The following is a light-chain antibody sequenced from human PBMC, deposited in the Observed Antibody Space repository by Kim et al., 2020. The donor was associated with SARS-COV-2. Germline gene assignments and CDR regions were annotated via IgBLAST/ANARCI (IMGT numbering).Light chain of an antibody. CDR3: QAWVSSTAV. CDR2: QDS. CDR1: KLGAKS. J-gene: IGLJ2*01. Sequence: VSPGQTARITCSGDKLGAKSSCGYRQKPGQSPVLVIYQDSKRPSGIPERFSGSNSGNTATLTISGTRAMDEADYYCQAWVSSTAVFGGGTQLTV. V-gene: IGLV3-1*01.